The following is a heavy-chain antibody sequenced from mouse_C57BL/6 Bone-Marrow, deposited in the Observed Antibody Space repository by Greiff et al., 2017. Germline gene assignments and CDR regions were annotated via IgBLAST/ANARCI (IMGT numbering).Heavy chain of an antibody. V-gene: IGHV1-4*01. J-gene: IGHJ3*01. CDR2: INPSSGYT. Sequence: QVQLKESGAELARPGASVKMSCKASGYTFTSYTMHWVKQRPGQGLEWIGYINPSSGYTKYNQKFKDKATLTADKSSSTAYMQLSSLTSEDSAVYYCARGGLMLPFAYWGQGTLVTASA. CDR3: ARGGLMLPFAY. CDR1: GYTFTSYT. D-gene: IGHD3-2*02.